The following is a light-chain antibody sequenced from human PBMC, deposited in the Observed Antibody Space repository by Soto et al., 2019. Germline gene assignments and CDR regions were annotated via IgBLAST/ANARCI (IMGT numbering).Light chain of an antibody. CDR3: SSYAGSHIV. CDR2: DVN. CDR1: SSDVGAYDY. Sequence: QSALTQPPSASGSPGQSVAISCTGTSSDVGAYDYVSWYQQHPGKGPKLLMYDVNKRPSGVPDRFSGSKSGNTASLTVTGLQAEDEADYYCSSYAGSHIVFGTGTNLTVL. J-gene: IGLJ1*01. V-gene: IGLV2-8*01.